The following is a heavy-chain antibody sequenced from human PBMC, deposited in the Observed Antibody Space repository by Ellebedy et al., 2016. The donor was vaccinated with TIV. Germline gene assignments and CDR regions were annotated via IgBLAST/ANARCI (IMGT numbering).Heavy chain of an antibody. J-gene: IGHJ4*02. CDR2: ISATGGSK. Sequence: PGGSLRLSCAASGFTFRNYAMTWVRQAPGKGLECVSVISATGGSKFYADSVKGRVTISRDNSKNMVYLEVHILRDEDTALYFCAKDVGDGYSPLRFYYLDQWGQGTLVTVSS. CDR3: AKDVGDGYSPLRFYYLDQ. CDR1: GFTFRNYA. V-gene: IGHV3-23*01. D-gene: IGHD5-24*01.